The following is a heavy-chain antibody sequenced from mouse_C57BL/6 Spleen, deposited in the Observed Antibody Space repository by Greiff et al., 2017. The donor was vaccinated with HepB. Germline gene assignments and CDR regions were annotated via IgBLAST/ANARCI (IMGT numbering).Heavy chain of an antibody. CDR3: AREGRGIRGYFDV. V-gene: IGHV1-64*01. Sequence: VQLQQPGAELVKPGASVKLSCKASGYTFTSYWMHWVKQRPGQGLEWIGMIHPNSGSTNYNEKFKSKATLTVDKSSSTAYMQLSSLTSEDSAVYYCAREGRGIRGYFDVWGTGPTVTVSS. D-gene: IGHD3-3*01. CDR2: IHPNSGST. CDR1: GYTFTSYW. J-gene: IGHJ1*03.